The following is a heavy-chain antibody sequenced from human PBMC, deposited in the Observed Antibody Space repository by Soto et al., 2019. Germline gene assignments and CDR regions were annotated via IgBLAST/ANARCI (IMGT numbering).Heavy chain of an antibody. CDR3: ASTDFDWLLFDY. CDR1: GGSISSSSYY. CDR2: IYYSGST. J-gene: IGHJ4*02. D-gene: IGHD3-9*01. V-gene: IGHV4-39*01. Sequence: SETLSLTCTVSGGSISSSSYYWGWIRQPPGKGLEWIGSIYYSGSTYYNPSLKSRVTISVDTSKNQFSLKLSSVTAADTAVYYCASTDFDWLLFDYWGQGTLVTVSS.